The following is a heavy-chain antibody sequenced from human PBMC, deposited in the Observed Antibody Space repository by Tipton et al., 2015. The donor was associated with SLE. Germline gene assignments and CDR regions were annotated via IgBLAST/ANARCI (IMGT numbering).Heavy chain of an antibody. V-gene: IGHV3-49*03. CDR3: TSGVAVPNDY. Sequence: SLRLSCTASGFTFGDYAMSWFRQAPGKGLEWVGFIRSKAYGGSTEYAASVKGRFTTSRDDSKSIAYLQMNSLKTEDTAVYYCTSGVAVPNDYWGQGTLVTVSS. J-gene: IGHJ4*02. D-gene: IGHD2-15*01. CDR2: IRSKAYGGST. CDR1: GFTFGDYA.